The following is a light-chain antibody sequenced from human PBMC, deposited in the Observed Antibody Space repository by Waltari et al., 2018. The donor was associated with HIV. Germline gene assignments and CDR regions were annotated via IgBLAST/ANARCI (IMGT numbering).Light chain of an antibody. V-gene: IGLV2-18*02. Sequence: QSALTQPPSVSGSPGQSVTISCTATSSHVGINNSVSWYQQPPGSAPKLMIYEVSNRPSGVPRRFSGSKSGNTASLTISGLQAEDEADYYCSSYTSSNTFVVFGGGTKLTVL. CDR3: SSYTSSNTFVV. J-gene: IGLJ2*01. CDR1: SSHVGINNS. CDR2: EVS.